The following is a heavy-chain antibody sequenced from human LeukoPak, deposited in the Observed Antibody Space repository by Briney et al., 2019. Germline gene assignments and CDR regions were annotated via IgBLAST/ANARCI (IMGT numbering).Heavy chain of an antibody. CDR1: GYTFTGYD. V-gene: IGHV1-2*02. J-gene: IGHJ5*02. CDR2: INPNSGDT. D-gene: IGHD2-2*02. CDR3: AREGGDCSSTSCDSWFEP. Sequence: ASVKVSCKASGYTFTGYDIHWVRQAPGQGLEWMGWINPNSGDTNYAQKLQGRVTMTTDTSISTAYMELSRLRSDDPAVYYCAREGGDCSSTSCDSWFEPSGEGNLVTVSS.